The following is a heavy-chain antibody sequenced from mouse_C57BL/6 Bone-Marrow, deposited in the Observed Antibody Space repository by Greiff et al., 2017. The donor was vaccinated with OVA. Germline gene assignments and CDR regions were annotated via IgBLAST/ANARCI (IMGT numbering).Heavy chain of an antibody. CDR3: ARRLWLRRRASFAY. J-gene: IGHJ3*01. CDR1: GYSFTSYY. D-gene: IGHD2-2*01. V-gene: IGHV1-66*01. CDR2: IYPGSGNT. Sequence: QVQLQQSGPELVKPGASVKISCKASGYSFTSYYIHWVKQRPGQGLEWIGWIYPGSGNTKYNEKFKGKATLTADTSSSTAYMQLSSLTSEDSAVYYCARRLWLRRRASFAYWGQGTLVTVSA.